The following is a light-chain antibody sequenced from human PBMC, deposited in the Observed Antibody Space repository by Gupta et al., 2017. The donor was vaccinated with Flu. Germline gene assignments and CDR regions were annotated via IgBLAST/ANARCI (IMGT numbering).Light chain of an antibody. V-gene: IGLV2-14*01. J-gene: IGLJ3*02. Sequence: QSALTQPASASGSPGQSIIISCTGTSSDVGRYNFVSWYQQHPGNAPKLIIYEVGNRPSGVSNRFSGSKSGNTASLTISGLQAEDEADYYCSSYTDSATLFGGGTKLTVL. CDR2: EVG. CDR3: SSYTDSATL. CDR1: SSDVGRYNF.